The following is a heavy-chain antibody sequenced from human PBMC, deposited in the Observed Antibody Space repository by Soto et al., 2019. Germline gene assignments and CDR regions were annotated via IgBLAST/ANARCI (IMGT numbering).Heavy chain of an antibody. CDR2: IYRDGRT. CDR1: GVSISSGNW. J-gene: IGHJ4*02. Sequence: QVQLQESGPGLVKPSGTVSLTCDVSGVSISSGNWWSWVRQPPGKGLEWIGGIYRDGRTTYYPSLSGQAIISVDTSKNRFSLRVTSATAADTAVYYCVRLVYDRHLNYLYFDYWGRGALVTVSS. V-gene: IGHV4-4*02. CDR3: VRLVYDRHLNYLYFDY. D-gene: IGHD3-22*01.